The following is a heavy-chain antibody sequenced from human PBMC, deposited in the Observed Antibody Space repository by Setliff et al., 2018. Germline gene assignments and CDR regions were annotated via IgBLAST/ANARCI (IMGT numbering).Heavy chain of an antibody. CDR2: ISPYYGST. V-gene: IGHV1-18*01. CDR1: GYSFTVLG. J-gene: IGHJ4*02. CDR3: VRGQGPRTVVAIPFDH. Sequence: ASVKVSCKTSGYSFTVLGISWVRQAPGQGLEWMGWISPYYGSTNYAQKFQGRVTMTTDTSTSTAYMELTSLTSDDTALYYCVRGQGPRTVVAIPFDHWGQGTLVTVSS. D-gene: IGHD3-22*01.